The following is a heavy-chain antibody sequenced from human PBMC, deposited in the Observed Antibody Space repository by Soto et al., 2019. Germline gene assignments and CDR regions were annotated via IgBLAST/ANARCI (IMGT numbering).Heavy chain of an antibody. V-gene: IGHV3-30*18. CDR1: GFNFSSYG. D-gene: IGHD3-22*01. Sequence: PGGSLRLSCAASGFNFSSYGMHWVRQAPGKGLEWVAVISYDGSNKYYADSVKGRFTISRDNSKNTLYLQMNSLRAEDTAVYYCAKDEYYYDSSGFSPLDYWGQGTLVTVS. CDR3: AKDEYYYDSSGFSPLDY. J-gene: IGHJ4*02. CDR2: ISYDGSNK.